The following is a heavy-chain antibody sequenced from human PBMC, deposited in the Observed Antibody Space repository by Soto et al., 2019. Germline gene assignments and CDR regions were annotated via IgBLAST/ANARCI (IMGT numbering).Heavy chain of an antibody. CDR1: GFTFSSYG. CDR2: IWYDGSNK. CDR3: ARDLLPSGIAVVGYYGMDV. D-gene: IGHD6-19*01. V-gene: IGHV3-33*01. Sequence: VGSLRLSCAASGFTFSSYGMHWVRQAPGKGLEWVAVIWYDGSNKYYADSVKGRFTISRDNSKNTLYLQMKSLRAEDTAVYYCARDLLPSGIAVVGYYGMDVWGQGTTVTVSS. J-gene: IGHJ6*02.